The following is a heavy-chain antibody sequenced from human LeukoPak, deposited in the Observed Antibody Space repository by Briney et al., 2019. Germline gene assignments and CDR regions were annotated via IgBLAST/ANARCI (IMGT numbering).Heavy chain of an antibody. CDR2: IYHSGST. CDR1: GYSISSGYY. J-gene: IGHJ5*02. Sequence: PSETLSLTCAVSGYSISSGYYWGWTRQPPGKGLEWIGSIYHSGSTYYNPSLKSRVTISVDTSKNQFSLKLSSVTAADTAVYYCARLAAAGGNWFDPWGQGTLVTVSS. D-gene: IGHD6-13*01. CDR3: ARLAAAGGNWFDP. V-gene: IGHV4-38-2*01.